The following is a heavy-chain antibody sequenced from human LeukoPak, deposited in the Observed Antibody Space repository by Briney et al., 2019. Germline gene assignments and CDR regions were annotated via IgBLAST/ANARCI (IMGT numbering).Heavy chain of an antibody. J-gene: IGHJ5*02. CDR2: ISSDGGTI. CDR1: GLTFSTYS. Sequence: GGSLRLSCGASGLTFSTYSMNWVRQAPGKGLEWVSYISSDGGTIYYADSVRGRFTISRDNAKNSLYLQMNSLRAEDTAVYYCARAAQPGFDPWGQGTLVTVSS. CDR3: ARAAQPGFDP. D-gene: IGHD1-14*01. V-gene: IGHV3-48*01.